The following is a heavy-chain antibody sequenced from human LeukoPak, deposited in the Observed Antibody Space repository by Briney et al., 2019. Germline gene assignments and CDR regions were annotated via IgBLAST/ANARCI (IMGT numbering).Heavy chain of an antibody. CDR2: ISGSGTVT. Sequence: GGSLRLSCAASGFTFSNHAMNWVRQAPGKGLEWVSIISGSGTVTYYADSVKGRFTISRDNSKNTLYLQMNSLRAEDTAVYYCAKTSVGEGRIIGSGYFDNWGQGTLVTVSS. J-gene: IGHJ4*02. V-gene: IGHV3-23*01. D-gene: IGHD2-15*01. CDR1: GFTFSNHA. CDR3: AKTSVGEGRIIGSGYFDN.